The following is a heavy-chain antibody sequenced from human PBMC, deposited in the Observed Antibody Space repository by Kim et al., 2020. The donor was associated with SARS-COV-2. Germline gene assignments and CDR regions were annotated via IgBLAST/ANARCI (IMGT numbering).Heavy chain of an antibody. D-gene: IGHD1-1*01. Sequence: SETLSLTCTVSGGSVSSDSYYWSWIRQPPGKGLEWIGYIYYNGNTNYNPSLKSRLTMSVDTSKNQFSLKLRSVTAADTAVYYCARGEPPSVHLDSWGQGTLVTVSS. CDR3: ARGEPPSVHLDS. CDR1: GGSVSSDSYY. J-gene: IGHJ4*02. V-gene: IGHV4-61*01. CDR2: IYYNGNT.